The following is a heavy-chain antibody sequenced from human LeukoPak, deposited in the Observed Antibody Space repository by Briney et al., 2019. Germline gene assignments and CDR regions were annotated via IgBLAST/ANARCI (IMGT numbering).Heavy chain of an antibody. J-gene: IGHJ4*02. CDR1: GFTFSNYW. CDR2: IKEDGSEK. Sequence: PRGGSLSLSCAASGFTFSNYWMSWVRQAPGKGLEWVANIKEDGSEKYYVDSVKGRFTITRDNARNSLYLQMNSLRAEVTAVYYCASGRQLGYWGKGTLVTVSS. V-gene: IGHV3-7*01. D-gene: IGHD6-13*01. CDR3: ASGRQLGY.